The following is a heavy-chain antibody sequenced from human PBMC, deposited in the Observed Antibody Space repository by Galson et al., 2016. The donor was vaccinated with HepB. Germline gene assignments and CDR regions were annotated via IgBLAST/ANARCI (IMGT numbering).Heavy chain of an antibody. D-gene: IGHD3-10*01. V-gene: IGHV2-5*02. CDR3: AHKMVGRGVFDY. CDR1: GFSLSSSGVG. CDR2: IFWDDDK. J-gene: IGHJ4*02. Sequence: PALVKPPQTLTLTCSFSGFSLSSSGVGVGWIRQPPGKALEWLALIFWDDDKRYSPSLKSRLTITKDSSRTQVVLRMTDVDPVDTGTYYGAHKMVGRGVFDYGGQGARVTV.